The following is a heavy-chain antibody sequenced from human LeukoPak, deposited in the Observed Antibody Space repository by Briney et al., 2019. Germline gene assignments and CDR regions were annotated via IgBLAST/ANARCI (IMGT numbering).Heavy chain of an antibody. Sequence: GGSLRLSCVASRFAFSQAWMSWVRQAPGKGLEWVGRIKSESDGGTTDYAAPVKGRFTISRDDSKNTLFLQMNSLQTEDTAVYYCTTSGWFDHWGQGTLVTISS. D-gene: IGHD1-26*01. CDR1: RFAFSQAW. CDR3: TTSGWFDH. V-gene: IGHV3-15*01. J-gene: IGHJ5*02. CDR2: IKSESDGGTT.